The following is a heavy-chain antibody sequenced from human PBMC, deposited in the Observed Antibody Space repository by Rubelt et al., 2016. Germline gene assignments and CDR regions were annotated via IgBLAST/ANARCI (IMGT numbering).Heavy chain of an antibody. J-gene: IGHJ4*02. CDR3: TRNNLWGRDY. D-gene: IGHD7-27*01. V-gene: IGHV3-7*01. CDR1: GFYFSSCW. CDR2: IRQDGSEK. Sequence: GGSLRLSCAASGFYFSSCWVNWLRQAPGKGLEWVANIRQDGSEKFYVDSVKGRFTISRDNAKNTLYLQMNSLRVEDTAVYYCTRNNLWGRDYWGQGTLVTVSS.